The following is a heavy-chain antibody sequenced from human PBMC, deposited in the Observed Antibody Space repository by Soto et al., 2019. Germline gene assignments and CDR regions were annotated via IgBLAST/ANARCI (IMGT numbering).Heavy chain of an antibody. V-gene: IGHV3-74*01. CDR2: INGDGTTT. CDR1: GFTFSGYW. CDR3: VRSREGYNLVADY. D-gene: IGHD5-12*01. J-gene: IGHJ4*02. Sequence: EAQLVESGGGLVQPGGSLRLSCAASGFTFSGYWMHWVRQAPERGLVWVSRINGDGTTTHYADSVKGRFTISRDNAKNTLYLQMKSLGAEDTAVYSCVRSREGYNLVADYWGQGTLVTVSS.